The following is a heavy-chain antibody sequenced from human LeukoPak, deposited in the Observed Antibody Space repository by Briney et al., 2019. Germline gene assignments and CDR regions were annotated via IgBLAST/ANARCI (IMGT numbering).Heavy chain of an antibody. J-gene: IGHJ5*02. CDR3: ARGIAVAGKGWFDP. D-gene: IGHD6-19*01. Sequence: PGGSLRLPCAASGFTFSSYWMHWVRHAPGKGLVWVSRINSDGSSTSYADSVKGRFTISRDNAKNTLYLQMNSLRAEDTAVYYCARGIAVAGKGWFDPWGQGTLVTVSS. CDR1: GFTFSSYW. V-gene: IGHV3-74*01. CDR2: INSDGSST.